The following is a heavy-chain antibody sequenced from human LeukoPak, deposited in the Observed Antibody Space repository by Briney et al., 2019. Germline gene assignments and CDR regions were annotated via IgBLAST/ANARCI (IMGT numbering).Heavy chain of an antibody. CDR1: GFTFSSYS. Sequence: PGGSLRLSCAASGFTFSSYSMNWVRQALGKGLEWVSSISSSSSYIYCADSVKGRFTISRENSKNTLYLQMNSLRAEDTAVYYCAKDSAKKYDDYWGQGTLVTVSS. V-gene: IGHV3-21*04. CDR3: AKDSAKKYDDY. D-gene: IGHD2/OR15-2a*01. J-gene: IGHJ4*02. CDR2: ISSSSSYI.